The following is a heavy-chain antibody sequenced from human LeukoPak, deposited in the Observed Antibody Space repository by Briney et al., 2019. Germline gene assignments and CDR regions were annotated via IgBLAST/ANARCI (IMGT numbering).Heavy chain of an antibody. Sequence: GGSLRLSCAASGFTFSSYEMNWVRQAPGKGLEWVSYISSGGHTIYYADSVKGRFTISRDNAKNSLYLQMSSLRAEDTAVYYCARDAGDSGGYYFDSWGQGTLVTVSS. J-gene: IGHJ4*02. D-gene: IGHD2-21*02. CDR2: ISSGGHTI. V-gene: IGHV3-48*03. CDR3: ARDAGDSGGYYFDS. CDR1: GFTFSSYE.